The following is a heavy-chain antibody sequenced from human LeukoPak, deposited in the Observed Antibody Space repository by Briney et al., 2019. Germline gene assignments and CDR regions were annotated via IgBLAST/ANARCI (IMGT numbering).Heavy chain of an antibody. CDR3: ARSSYGGAYFDY. CDR1: GYTFTGYY. V-gene: IGHV1-18*04. D-gene: IGHD5-18*01. J-gene: IGHJ4*02. CDR2: ISAYNGNT. Sequence: ASVKVSCKASGYTFTGYYMHWVRQAPGQGLEWMGWISAYNGNTNYAQKLQGRVTMTTDTSTSTAYMELRSLRSDDTAVYYCARSSYGGAYFDYWGQGTLVTVSS.